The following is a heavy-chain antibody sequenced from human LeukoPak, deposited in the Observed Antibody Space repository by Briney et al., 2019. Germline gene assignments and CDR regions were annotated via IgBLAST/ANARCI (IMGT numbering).Heavy chain of an antibody. CDR2: ISYDGSNK. D-gene: IGHD3-3*01. V-gene: IGHV3-30-3*01. J-gene: IGHJ6*02. CDR1: GFTFSSYA. Sequence: GRSLRLSCAASGFTFSSYAMHWVRQAPGKGLEWVAVISYDGSNKYYADSVKGRFTISRDNSKNTLYLQMNSLRAEDTAVYYCARDRVTGYDFWSGYYTGQGSYYYYGMDVWGQGTTVTVSS. CDR3: ARDRVTGYDFWSGYYTGQGSYYYYGMDV.